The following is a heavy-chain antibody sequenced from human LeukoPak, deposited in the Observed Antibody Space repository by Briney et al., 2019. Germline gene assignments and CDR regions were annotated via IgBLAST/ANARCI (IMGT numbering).Heavy chain of an antibody. Sequence: GGTLRLSCAASGFTFSTYSMSWVRQAPGKGLEWVSVISGNGGETFYADSVKGRFTISRDNSKNTLYLQMNSLRVEDTAVYYCARCTTGRTFGSLREIKRSREIDYWGQGTLVTVSS. D-gene: IGHD1-1*01. CDR3: ARCTTGRTFGSLREIKRSREIDY. J-gene: IGHJ4*02. V-gene: IGHV3-23*01. CDR2: ISGNGGET. CDR1: GFTFSTYS.